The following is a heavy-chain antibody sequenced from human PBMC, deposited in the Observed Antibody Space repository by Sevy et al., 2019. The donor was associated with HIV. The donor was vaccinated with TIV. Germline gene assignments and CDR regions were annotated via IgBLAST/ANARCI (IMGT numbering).Heavy chain of an antibody. CDR2: ISAYNGNT. J-gene: IGHJ4*02. CDR1: GYTFTSYG. D-gene: IGHD3-22*01. CDR3: AREGGYYCDSSGYMEPDY. Sequence: ASVKVSCKASGYTFTSYGISWVRQAPGQGLEWMGWISAYNGNTNYAQKLQGRVTMTTDTSTSTAYMELRSLRSDDTAVYYCAREGGYYCDSSGYMEPDYWGQGTLVTVS. V-gene: IGHV1-18*01.